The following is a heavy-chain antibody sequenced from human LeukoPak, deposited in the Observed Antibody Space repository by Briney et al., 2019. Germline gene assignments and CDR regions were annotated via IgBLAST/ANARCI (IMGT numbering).Heavy chain of an antibody. Sequence: SETLSLTCTVSGGSISSYYWGWIRQPPGKGLEWIGYIYYSGSTNYNPSLMSRVTISVDTSKNQFSLKLSSVTAADTAVYYCARLGGALWSGNPNGRFDYWGQGTLVTVSS. CDR2: IYYSGST. D-gene: IGHD3-3*01. V-gene: IGHV4-59*08. J-gene: IGHJ4*02. CDR1: GGSISSYY. CDR3: ARLGGALWSGNPNGRFDY.